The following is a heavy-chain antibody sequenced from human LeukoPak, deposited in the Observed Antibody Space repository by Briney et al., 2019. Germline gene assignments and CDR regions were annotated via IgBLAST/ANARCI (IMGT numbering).Heavy chain of an antibody. CDR2: ISNDGGNR. Sequence: GRSLRLSCVASGFTSGFTFSYYAMQWVRQAPGKGLEWVAFISNDGGNRYFANSVKGRFTISRDNSKNTVYLQMNSLGAEDTAVYYCADSDGYYDVWGQGTLVTVS. V-gene: IGHV3-30-3*01. CDR3: ADSDGYYDV. J-gene: IGHJ4*02. CDR1: GFTFSYYA. D-gene: IGHD2-15*01.